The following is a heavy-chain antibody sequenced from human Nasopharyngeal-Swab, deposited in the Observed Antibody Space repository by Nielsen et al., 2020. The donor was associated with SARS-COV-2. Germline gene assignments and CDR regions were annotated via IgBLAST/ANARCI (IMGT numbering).Heavy chain of an antibody. J-gene: IGHJ4*02. CDR3: ASTPRITIFGVVTSQFDY. CDR1: GGSISSGSYY. Sequence: SETLSLTCTVSGGSISSGSYYWSWIRQPAGKGLEWIGRIYTSGSTNYNPSLKSRATISVDTSKNQFSLKLSSVTAADTAVYYCASTPRITIFGVVTSQFDYWGQGTLVTVSS. V-gene: IGHV4-61*02. CDR2: IYTSGST. D-gene: IGHD3-3*01.